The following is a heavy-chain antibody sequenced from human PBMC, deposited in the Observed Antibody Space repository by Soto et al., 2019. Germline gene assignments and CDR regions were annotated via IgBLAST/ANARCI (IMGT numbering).Heavy chain of an antibody. J-gene: IGHJ6*02. CDR2: ISAYDDNT. D-gene: IGHD3-22*01. CDR3: ARGGYYDSSCSRNYHYYGMNV. Sequence: QAQLVQSGPEVKKPGASVKVSCKASGYRFTSYGISWVRQAPGQVLEWLGWISAYDDNTKYAQTLQGRVSMSTDTSTNTAYMELRSLRSDDTGMYYCARGGYYDSSCSRNYHYYGMNVWGQGTTGTVAS. CDR1: GYRFTSYG. V-gene: IGHV1-18*01.